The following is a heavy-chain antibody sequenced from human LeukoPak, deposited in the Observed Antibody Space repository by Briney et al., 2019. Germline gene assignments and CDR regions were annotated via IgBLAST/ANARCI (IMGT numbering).Heavy chain of an antibody. V-gene: IGHV4-4*02. CDR3: ARQEGGIVGPY. Sequence: SETLSLTCAVSGGSISSSNWWSWVRQPPGKGLEWIGEIYHSGSTNYNPSLKSRVTISVDKSENQFSLKLNSVTAADTAVYYCARQEGGIVGPYWGQGTLVTVSS. CDR2: IYHSGST. CDR1: GGSISSSNW. J-gene: IGHJ4*02. D-gene: IGHD1-26*01.